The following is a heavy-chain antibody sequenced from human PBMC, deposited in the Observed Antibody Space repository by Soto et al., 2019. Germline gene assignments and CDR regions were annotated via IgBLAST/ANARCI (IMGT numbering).Heavy chain of an antibody. CDR1: GGSISDYY. V-gene: IGHV4-4*07. J-gene: IGHJ4*02. D-gene: IGHD5-12*01. CDR3: ARERREKIHDGYDIDY. CDR2: IYTSGNT. Sequence: SETLSLTCTVFGGSISDYYWSWIRQPAGKGLEWIGRIYTSGNTDYNPSLKSRVTISIDTSKNQFSLKVTSMTAADTAVYYCARERREKIHDGYDIDYWGQGTLVTVS.